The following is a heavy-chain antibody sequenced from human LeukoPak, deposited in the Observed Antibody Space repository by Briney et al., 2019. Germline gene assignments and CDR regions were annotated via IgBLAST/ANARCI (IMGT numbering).Heavy chain of an antibody. V-gene: IGHV1-2*02. CDR1: GYTFTGYY. Sequence: ASGKVSCKASGYTFTGYYMHWVRQAPGQGLEWMGWINPNSGGTNYAQKFQGRVTMTRDTSISTAYMELSRLRSDDTAVYYCARDLSGTMVRGVLDYWGQGTLVTVSS. CDR2: INPNSGGT. CDR3: ARDLSGTMVRGVLDY. J-gene: IGHJ4*02. D-gene: IGHD3-10*01.